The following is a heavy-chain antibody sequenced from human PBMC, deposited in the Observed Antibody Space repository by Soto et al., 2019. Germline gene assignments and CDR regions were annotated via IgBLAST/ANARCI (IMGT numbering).Heavy chain of an antibody. CDR2: MYYRGRT. V-gene: IGHV4-39*01. D-gene: IGHD4-17*01. CDR3: AGLTTLHTFYF. J-gene: IGHJ4*02. Sequence: QLQLQESGPGLVKPSETLSLTCTVTAGSITSSSYYWGWIRQPPGKGLEWIATMYYRGRTFYNPSLESRLTMSLDTSNNHFSLRLSSVTAADTAVYYCAGLTTLHTFYFWGQGTLVAVSS. CDR1: AGSITSSSYY.